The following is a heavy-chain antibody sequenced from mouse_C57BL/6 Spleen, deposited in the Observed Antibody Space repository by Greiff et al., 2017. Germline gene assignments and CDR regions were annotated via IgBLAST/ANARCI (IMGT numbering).Heavy chain of an antibody. V-gene: IGHV1-85*01. CDR3: ARSYYYGSSHFDY. D-gene: IGHD1-1*01. Sequence: QVQLQQSGPELVKPGASVKLSYKASGYTFTSYDINWVKQRPGQGLEWIGWIYPRDGSTKYNEKFKGKATLTVDTSSSAAYMELHSLKSEDSAVYFCARSYYYGSSHFDYWGQGTSLTVSS. CDR1: GYTFTSYD. J-gene: IGHJ2*02. CDR2: IYPRDGST.